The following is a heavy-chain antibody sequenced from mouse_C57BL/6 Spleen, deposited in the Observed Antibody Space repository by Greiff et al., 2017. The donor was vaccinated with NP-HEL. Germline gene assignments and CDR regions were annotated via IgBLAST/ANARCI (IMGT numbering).Heavy chain of an antibody. CDR3: ARPTAHWYFDV. D-gene: IGHD1-2*01. Sequence: VQLQQPGAELVKPGASVKLSCKASGYTFTSYWMHWVKQRPGQGLEWIGMIHPNSGSTNYNEKFKSKATLTVDKSSSTAYMQLSSLTSEDSAVYYCARPTAHWYFDVWGTGTTVTVSS. CDR2: IHPNSGST. V-gene: IGHV1-64*01. J-gene: IGHJ1*03. CDR1: GYTFTSYW.